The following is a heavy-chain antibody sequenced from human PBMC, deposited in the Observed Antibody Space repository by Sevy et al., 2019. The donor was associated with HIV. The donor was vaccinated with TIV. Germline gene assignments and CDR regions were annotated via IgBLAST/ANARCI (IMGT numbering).Heavy chain of an antibody. V-gene: IGHV3-7*03. CDR3: ARDRGIAAAGTSDY. CDR2: IKQDGSEK. J-gene: IGHJ4*02. Sequence: GESLKISCAASGFTFSSYWMSWVRQAPGKGLEWVANIKQDGSEKYYVDSVKGRFTISRDNAKNSLYLQMNSLRAEDTAVYYCARDRGIAAAGTSDYWGQGTLVTVSS. D-gene: IGHD6-13*01. CDR1: GFTFSSYW.